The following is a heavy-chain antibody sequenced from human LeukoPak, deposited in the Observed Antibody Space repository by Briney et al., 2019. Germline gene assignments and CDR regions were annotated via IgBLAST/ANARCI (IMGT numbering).Heavy chain of an antibody. D-gene: IGHD3-22*01. J-gene: IGHJ1*01. CDR1: GYTFTGYY. V-gene: IGHV1-2*02. CDR3: ARAYYYDSSGYAEYFQH. Sequence: ASVKVSCKASGYTFTGYYMHWVRQAPGQGLEWMGWINPNSGGTNYAQKFQGRVTMTSDTSISTAYMELSRLRSDDTAVYYCARAYYYDSSGYAEYFQHWGQGTLVTVSS. CDR2: INPNSGGT.